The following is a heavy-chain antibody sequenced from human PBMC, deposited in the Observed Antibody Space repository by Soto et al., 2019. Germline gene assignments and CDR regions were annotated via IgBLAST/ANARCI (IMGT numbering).Heavy chain of an antibody. Sequence: PGGSLRLSCAASGFTFSSYGMHWVRQAPGKGLEWVAVISYDGSNKYYADSVKGRFTISRDNSKNTLYLQMNGLRAEDTAVYYCAKPALSNYYYYYYMDVWGKGTTVTVSS. CDR3: AKPALSNYYYYYYMDV. V-gene: IGHV3-30*18. J-gene: IGHJ6*03. CDR1: GFTFSSYG. CDR2: ISYDGSNK. D-gene: IGHD4-4*01.